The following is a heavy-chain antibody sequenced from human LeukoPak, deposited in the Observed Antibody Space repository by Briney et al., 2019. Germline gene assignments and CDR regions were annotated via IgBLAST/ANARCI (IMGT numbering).Heavy chain of an antibody. CDR3: ARLINYYSYYYMDV. Sequence: SETLSLTCTVSGGSISSYYWSWIRQPPGKGLEWIGCICTSGSTNYNPSPKSRVVISVDRSKNQFSLKVSSATAADTAVYYCARLINYYSYYYMDVWGTGTSVTVSS. D-gene: IGHD2-8*01. CDR1: GGSISSYY. V-gene: IGHV4-4*09. CDR2: ICTSGST. J-gene: IGHJ6*03.